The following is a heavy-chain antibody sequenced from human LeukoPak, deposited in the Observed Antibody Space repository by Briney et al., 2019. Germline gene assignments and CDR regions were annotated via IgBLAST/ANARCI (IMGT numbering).Heavy chain of an antibody. CDR1: GYTFSGYY. Sequence: ASVKVSCKASGYTFSGYYIHWVRQAPGQGLEWMAWINPSNGDTNYAQKFQGRVTMTRDTSISTAYMELTRLISDDTAVYYCVRVGSSGWYVHPTLDYWGQGTLVTVSS. CDR3: VRVGSSGWYVHPTLDY. J-gene: IGHJ4*02. CDR2: INPSNGDT. D-gene: IGHD6-19*01. V-gene: IGHV1-2*02.